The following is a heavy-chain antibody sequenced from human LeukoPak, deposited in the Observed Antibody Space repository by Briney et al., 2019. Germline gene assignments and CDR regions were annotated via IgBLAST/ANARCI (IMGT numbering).Heavy chain of an antibody. CDR3: ARDHSVGYDFWSGYSLSGMDV. J-gene: IGHJ6*02. V-gene: IGHV4-31*03. Sequence: SETLSLTCTVSGGSISSGGYYWSWIRQHPGKGLEWIGYIYYSGSTYYNPSLKSRVTISVDTSKNQFSLKLSSVTAADTAVYYCARDHSVGYDFWSGYSLSGMDVWGQGTTVTVSS. D-gene: IGHD3-3*01. CDR2: IYYSGST. CDR1: GGSISSGGYY.